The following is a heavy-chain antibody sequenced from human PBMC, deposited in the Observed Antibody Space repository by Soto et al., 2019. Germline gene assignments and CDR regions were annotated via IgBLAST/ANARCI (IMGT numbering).Heavy chain of an antibody. Sequence: PTLVNPTQALTLTCTFSGFSLRTTGVGVGWIRQPPGKALEWLALLYWDDDNRYNPSLKSRLTLTKDTSKSQVVLTLTNVDPADTATYYCAHKTPQDSGAFDIWGQGTMVTV. CDR3: AHKTPQDSGAFDI. CDR1: GFSLRTTGVG. CDR2: LYWDDDN. V-gene: IGHV2-5*02. J-gene: IGHJ3*02. D-gene: IGHD6-19*01.